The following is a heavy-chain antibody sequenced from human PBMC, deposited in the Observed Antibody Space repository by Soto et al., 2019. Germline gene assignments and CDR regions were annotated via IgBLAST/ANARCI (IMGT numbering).Heavy chain of an antibody. CDR3: AKDLIVGANTYYYGMDV. CDR2: ISYDGSNK. J-gene: IGHJ6*02. Sequence: SPRLSCAASGFTFSSYGMHWVRQAPGKGLEWVAVISYDGSNKYYADSVKGRFTISRDNSKNTLYLQMNSLRAEDTAVYYCAKDLIVGANTYYYGMDVWGQGTTVTVS. CDR1: GFTFSSYG. D-gene: IGHD1-26*01. V-gene: IGHV3-30*18.